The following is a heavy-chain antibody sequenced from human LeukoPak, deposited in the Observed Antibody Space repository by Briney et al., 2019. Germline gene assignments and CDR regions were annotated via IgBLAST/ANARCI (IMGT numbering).Heavy chain of an antibody. J-gene: IGHJ6*02. V-gene: IGHV4-59*01. CDR1: GGSISSYY. Sequence: PSETLSLTCTVSGGSISSYYWSWIRQPPGKGLEWIGYIHYSGSTNYNPSLKSRVTISVDTSKDQFSLKLSSVTAADTAVYYCARGAYSSLLHYYYYYGMDVWGQGTTVTVSS. CDR3: ARGAYSSLLHYYYYYGMDV. CDR2: IHYSGST. D-gene: IGHD6-6*01.